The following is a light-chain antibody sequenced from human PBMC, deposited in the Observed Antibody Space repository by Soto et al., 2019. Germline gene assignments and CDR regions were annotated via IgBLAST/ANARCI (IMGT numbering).Light chain of an antibody. CDR1: SSNIGSNT. CDR3: GAWDDSLNGYV. Sequence: QSVLTQPPSASGTPGQRVTIFCSGSSSNIGSNTVNWYQQVPGTAPKLLMYSDNQRPSGVPDRFFGSKSGTSASLAISGLQSEDEAHYYCGAWDDSLNGYVFGTGTKVTVL. J-gene: IGLJ1*01. CDR2: SDN. V-gene: IGLV1-44*01.